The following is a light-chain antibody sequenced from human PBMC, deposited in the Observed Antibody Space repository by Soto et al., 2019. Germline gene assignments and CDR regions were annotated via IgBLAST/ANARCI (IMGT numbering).Light chain of an antibody. CDR2: GNS. V-gene: IGLV1-40*01. Sequence: QSVLTQPPSVSGAPGQRVTISCTGSSSNIGAGYDVHWYHQLPGTAPKLLIYGNSNRPSGVPDRFSGSKSGTSASLAITGLQAEDEADYYGQSYDSSLSVYVVFGGGTKLTVL. CDR3: QSYDSSLSVYVV. J-gene: IGLJ2*01. CDR1: SSNIGAGYD.